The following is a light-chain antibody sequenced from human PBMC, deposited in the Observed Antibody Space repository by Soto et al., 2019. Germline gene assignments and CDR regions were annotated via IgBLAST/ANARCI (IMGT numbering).Light chain of an antibody. CDR2: EVS. CDR3: SSYAGISNFYV. V-gene: IGLV2-8*01. CDR1: SSDVGNYVY. Sequence: QYAVTQPPCESGSPGQAGTISCTGTSSDVGNYVYVSWYQQHPGKAPKLMIYEVSKRPPGVPDRFSGSKSGNTASLTVSGLQTEDEADYYCSSYAGISNFYVFGTGTKVTAL. J-gene: IGLJ1*01.